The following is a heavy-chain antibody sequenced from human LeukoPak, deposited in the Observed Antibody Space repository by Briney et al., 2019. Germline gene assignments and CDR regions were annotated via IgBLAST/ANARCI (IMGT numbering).Heavy chain of an antibody. CDR3: ARYCTSTSCYTGGDY. Sequence: PSETLSLTCAVSGYSISSGYYWGWIRQPPGKGLEWTGSISYSGSTNYNPSLKSRVAISLDTSKNQFSLKLSSVTAADTAVYYCARYCTSTSCYTGGDYWGQGTLVTVSS. J-gene: IGHJ4*02. D-gene: IGHD2-2*02. CDR1: GYSISSGYY. CDR2: ISYSGST. V-gene: IGHV4-38-2*01.